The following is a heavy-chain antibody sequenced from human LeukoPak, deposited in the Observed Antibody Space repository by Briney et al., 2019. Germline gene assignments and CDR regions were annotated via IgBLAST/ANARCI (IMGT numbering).Heavy chain of an antibody. V-gene: IGHV3-21*01. CDR1: RFMFNSYA. J-gene: IGHJ3*02. CDR3: ARVESGAFDI. CDR2: ISSSSSYI. Sequence: GGSLRLSCAASRFMFNSYAMSWVRQAPGKGLEWVSSISSSSSYIYYADSVKGRFTISRDNAKNSLYLQMNSLGAEDTALYYCARVESGAFDIWGQGTMVAVSS.